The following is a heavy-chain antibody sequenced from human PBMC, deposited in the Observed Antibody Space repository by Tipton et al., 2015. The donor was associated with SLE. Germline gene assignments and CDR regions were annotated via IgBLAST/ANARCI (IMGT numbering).Heavy chain of an antibody. V-gene: IGHV3-33*01. J-gene: IGHJ6*03. CDR1: GFTLRAYG. CDR2: IWYDGTNK. Sequence: SLRLSCVVSGFTLRAYGMHWVSHAQGKGLVWVAFIWYDGTNKDYADTVQGRITISRDNSKNTVYVQMSSLRFENTAVYYCARRRGGLVGSRFMDVWNKGAAVSVSS. CDR3: ARRRGGLVGSRFMDV. D-gene: IGHD2-8*02.